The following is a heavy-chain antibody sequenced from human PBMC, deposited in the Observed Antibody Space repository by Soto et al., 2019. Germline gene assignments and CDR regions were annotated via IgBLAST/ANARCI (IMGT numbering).Heavy chain of an antibody. CDR3: AREGGDGYNRDFDY. J-gene: IGHJ4*02. D-gene: IGHD5-12*01. CDR2: IWYDGSNK. V-gene: IGHV3-33*01. CDR1: GFTFSSYG. Sequence: QVQLVESGGGVVQPGRSLRLSCTASGFTFSSYGMHWVRQAPGKGLEWVAVIWYDGSNKYYVDSVKGRFTISRDNSKNTLYLQMNSLRAEDTAVYYCAREGGDGYNRDFDYWGQGTLVTVSS.